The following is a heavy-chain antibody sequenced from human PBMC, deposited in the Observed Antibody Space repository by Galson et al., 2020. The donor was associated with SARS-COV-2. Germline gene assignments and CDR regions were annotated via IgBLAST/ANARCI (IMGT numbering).Heavy chain of an antibody. CDR3: ARHSRAVTLFGVVIIPDALDI. J-gene: IGHJ3*02. Sequence: SGTLSPTCTASGGSISSYYWSWIRQPPGRGRAWIGYIHYSGSTNYNPTLKSPVTISVDTSRTQFSLKLSSVTAAYTAVYYCARHSRAVTLFGVVIIPDALDIWGQGTMVTVSS. V-gene: IGHV4-59*08. CDR2: IHYSGST. CDR1: GGSISSYY. D-gene: IGHD3-3*01.